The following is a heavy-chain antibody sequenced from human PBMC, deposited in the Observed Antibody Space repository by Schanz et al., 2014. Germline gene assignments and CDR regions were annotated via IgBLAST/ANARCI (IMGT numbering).Heavy chain of an antibody. CDR3: ATGRAASNFGSEYFLY. J-gene: IGHJ1*01. CDR2: ISYDASNK. CDR1: RFTFSSYT. D-gene: IGHD6-13*01. V-gene: IGHV3-30*09. Sequence: VHLVESGGGVVQPGRSLRLSCAASRFTFSSYTMHWVRQAPGKGLEWVALISYDASNKYYADSVKGRFAISRENSKNTMFLQMSSLRPEDTAVYYCATGRAASNFGSEYFLYWGQGTLVTVSS.